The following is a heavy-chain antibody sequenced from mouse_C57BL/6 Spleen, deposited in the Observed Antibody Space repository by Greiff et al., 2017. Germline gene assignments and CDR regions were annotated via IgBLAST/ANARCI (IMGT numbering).Heavy chain of an antibody. J-gene: IGHJ2*01. CDR3: ARQGVVYSNYVDY. CDR2: ISGGGGNT. CDR1: GFTFSSYT. D-gene: IGHD2-5*01. Sequence: EVKLVESGGGLVKPGGSLKLSCAASGFTFSSYTMSWVRQTPAKGLEWVATISGGGGNTYYPDSVKGRFTISRDNAKNTLYLQMSSLRSEDTALYYCARQGVVYSNYVDYWGQGTTLTVSS. V-gene: IGHV5-9*01.